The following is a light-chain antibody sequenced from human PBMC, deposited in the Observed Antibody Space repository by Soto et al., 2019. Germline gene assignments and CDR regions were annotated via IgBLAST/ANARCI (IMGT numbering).Light chain of an antibody. CDR2: EVS. J-gene: IGLJ1*01. CDR1: TSDFGGSKY. Sequence: QSALTQPASVSGSPGQSITISCTGATSDFGGSKYVSWYQHHPGKAPKLMIYEVSNRPSGVSNRFSGSKSGNTASLTISGLQAGDEAAYYCSSFTTNRFYVFGPGTKLTVL. CDR3: SSFTTNRFYV. V-gene: IGLV2-14*01.